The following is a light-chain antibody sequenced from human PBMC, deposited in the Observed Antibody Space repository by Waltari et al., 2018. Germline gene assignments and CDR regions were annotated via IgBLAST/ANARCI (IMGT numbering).Light chain of an antibody. CDR3: CSYAGRNIWV. J-gene: IGLJ3*02. Sequence: QSALTQPASVSGSPGQSITISCTGTSSDVGFYNLVSWYQQHPGKAPELVVYDVISRPSGVSTRFSCSKSGNPASLTISGLQAEDEADYYCCSYAGRNIWVFGGGTKLTVL. CDR1: SSDVGFYNL. V-gene: IGLV2-23*02. CDR2: DVI.